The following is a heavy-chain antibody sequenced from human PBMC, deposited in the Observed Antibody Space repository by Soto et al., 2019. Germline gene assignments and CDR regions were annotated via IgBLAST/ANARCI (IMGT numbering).Heavy chain of an antibody. CDR3: ARDREYYYDSSGNYYYHYGMDV. J-gene: IGHJ6*02. Sequence: QVQLVESGAEVKKPGASAKVSCKASGYTFTNYGISWVRQAPGQGLEWMGWISGYNGNTKYAQKFQGRVTMTTDTPTNTAYMDLRSLRSDDTAVYYCARDREYYYDSSGNYYYHYGMDVWGQGTTVTVS. CDR2: ISGYNGNT. CDR1: GYTFTNYG. V-gene: IGHV1-18*04. D-gene: IGHD3-22*01.